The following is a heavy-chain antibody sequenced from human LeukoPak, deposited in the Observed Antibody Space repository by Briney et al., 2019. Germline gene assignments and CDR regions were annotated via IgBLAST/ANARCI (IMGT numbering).Heavy chain of an antibody. Sequence: GGSLRLSCAASGFTFSSYAMSWVRQAPGKGLEWVSAISGSGGSTYYADSVKGRFTIPRDNAKNSLYLQMNSLRAEDTAVYYCASRVGATTMNAFDIWGQGTMVTVSS. CDR3: ASRVGATTMNAFDI. V-gene: IGHV3-23*01. CDR2: ISGSGGST. D-gene: IGHD1-26*01. CDR1: GFTFSSYA. J-gene: IGHJ3*02.